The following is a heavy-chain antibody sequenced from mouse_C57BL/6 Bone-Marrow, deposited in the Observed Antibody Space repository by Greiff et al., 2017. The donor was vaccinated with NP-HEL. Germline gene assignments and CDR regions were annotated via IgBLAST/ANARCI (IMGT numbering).Heavy chain of an antibody. Sequence: VQGVESGAELARPGASVKLSCKASGYTFTSYGISWVKQRTGQGLEWIGEIYPRSGNTYYNEKFKGKATLTADKSSSTAYMELRSLTSEDSAVYFCARSGGNWYFDVWGTGTTVTVSS. CDR1: GYTFTSYG. D-gene: IGHD3-1*01. CDR3: ARSGGNWYFDV. CDR2: IYPRSGNT. V-gene: IGHV1-81*01. J-gene: IGHJ1*03.